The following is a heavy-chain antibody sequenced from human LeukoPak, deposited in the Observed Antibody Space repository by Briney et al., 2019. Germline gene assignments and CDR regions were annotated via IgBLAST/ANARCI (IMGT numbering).Heavy chain of an antibody. CDR2: IYYSGST. D-gene: IGHD6-19*01. J-gene: IGHJ4*02. CDR1: GGSISSGDYY. Sequence: SETLSLTCTVSGGSISSGDYYWSWIRQPPGKGLEWIGYIYYSGSTYYNPSLKSRVTISVDTSNNPFSLKLSSVTAADTAVYYCARYLWGGWNFDYWGQGTLVTVSS. V-gene: IGHV4-30-4*08. CDR3: ARYLWGGWNFDY.